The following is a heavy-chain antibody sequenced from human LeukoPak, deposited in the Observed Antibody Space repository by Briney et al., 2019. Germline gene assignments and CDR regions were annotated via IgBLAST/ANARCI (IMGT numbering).Heavy chain of an antibody. CDR1: GYTFTNFG. CDR3: ARDPDDILTGYYPD. Sequence: ASVKVSCKASGYTFTNFGISWVRQAPGQGLEWMGWITPYNGNTNYAQTLQGRVTMTTDTSTSTAYMELRSLRSDDTAVHYCARDPDDILTGYYPDWGQGTLVTVSS. V-gene: IGHV1-18*01. CDR2: ITPYNGNT. J-gene: IGHJ4*02. D-gene: IGHD3-9*01.